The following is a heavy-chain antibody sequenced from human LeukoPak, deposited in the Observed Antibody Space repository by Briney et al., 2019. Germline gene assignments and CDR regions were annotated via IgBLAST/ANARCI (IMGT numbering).Heavy chain of an antibody. Sequence: GGSLRLSCAASGFTFDDYAMHWVRQAPGKGLEWVSGISWNSGSIGYADSVKGRSTISRDNAKNSLYLQMNSLRAEDTALYYCAKATQAAQAIYYFDYWGQGTLVTVSS. D-gene: IGHD6-13*01. J-gene: IGHJ4*02. V-gene: IGHV3-9*01. CDR2: ISWNSGSI. CDR3: AKATQAAQAIYYFDY. CDR1: GFTFDDYA.